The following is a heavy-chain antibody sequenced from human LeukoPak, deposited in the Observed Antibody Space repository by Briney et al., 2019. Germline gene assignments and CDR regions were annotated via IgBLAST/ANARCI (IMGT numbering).Heavy chain of an antibody. CDR3: AREYSSGWPNYVYYFDY. V-gene: IGHV1-18*01. D-gene: IGHD6-19*01. Sequence: ASVKVSCKASGYTFTSYDINWVRQATGQGLEWMGWISAYNGNTNYAQKLQGRVTMTTDTSTSTAYMELRSLRSDDTAVYYCAREYSSGWPNYVYYFDYWGQGTLVTVSS. J-gene: IGHJ4*02. CDR2: ISAYNGNT. CDR1: GYTFTSYD.